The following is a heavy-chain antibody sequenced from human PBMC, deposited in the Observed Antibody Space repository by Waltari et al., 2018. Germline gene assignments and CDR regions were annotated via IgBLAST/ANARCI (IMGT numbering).Heavy chain of an antibody. CDR2: SYSNGTT. D-gene: IGHD2-15*01. CDR3: TTRVAISGVPGMPDY. Sequence: EVQLVESGGGLIQAGGSLRLSCAASGFTVSSTYMAWVRQAPGKGLESVAISYSNGTTSYADSVKGRFTISRDNSKNTLFLQMSSVRVDETAMYYCTTRVAISGVPGMPDYWGQGTLVTVSS. J-gene: IGHJ4*02. V-gene: IGHV3-53*01. CDR1: GFTVSSTY.